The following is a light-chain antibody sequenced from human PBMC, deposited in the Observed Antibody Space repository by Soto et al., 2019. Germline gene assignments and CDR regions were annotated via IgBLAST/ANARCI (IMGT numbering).Light chain of an antibody. Sequence: QSVLTQPASVSGAPGQSITISCPGTSRVVGSYNLVSWYQQHPGKAPKLMIYEVSKRPSGVSNRFSGSKSGNTASLTISGLQAEDEADYYCCSYAGSSTHVFGTGTKVTVL. CDR1: SRVVGSYNL. CDR2: EVS. V-gene: IGLV2-23*02. CDR3: CSYAGSSTHV. J-gene: IGLJ1*01.